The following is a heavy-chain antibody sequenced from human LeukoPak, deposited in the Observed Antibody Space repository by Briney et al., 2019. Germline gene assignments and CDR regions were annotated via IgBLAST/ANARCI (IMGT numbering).Heavy chain of an antibody. J-gene: IGHJ6*04. CDR1: GFTFSSYG. Sequence: GGSLRLSCAASGFTFSSYGMHWVRQAPGKGLEWVAVIWYDGSNKYYADSVKGRFTISRDNSKNTLYLQMNSLRAEDTAVYCGARDVIDILTGYPPLGMDVWGKGTTVTVST. D-gene: IGHD3-9*01. CDR2: IWYDGSNK. V-gene: IGHV3-33*01. CDR3: ARDVIDILTGYPPLGMDV.